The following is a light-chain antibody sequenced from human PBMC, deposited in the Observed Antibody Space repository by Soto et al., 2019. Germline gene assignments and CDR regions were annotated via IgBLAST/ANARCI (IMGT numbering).Light chain of an antibody. CDR1: SNDVGGYNY. Sequence: QSVLTQSASVSGSPGQSITISCTGSSNDVGGYNYVSWYQQHPGQAPKLIIYEVSDRPSGVSPRFSGSKSGNTASLTISGLQVEDEADYFCTSYTSTIPYVFGSGTKVTV. J-gene: IGLJ1*01. CDR3: TSYTSTIPYV. CDR2: EVS. V-gene: IGLV2-14*01.